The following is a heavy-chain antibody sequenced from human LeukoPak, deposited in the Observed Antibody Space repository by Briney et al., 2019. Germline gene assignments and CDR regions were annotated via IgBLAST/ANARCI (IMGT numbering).Heavy chain of an antibody. V-gene: IGHV4-59*01. CDR2: IYYSGST. J-gene: IGHJ5*02. D-gene: IGHD3-9*01. CDR1: GGSISSYY. CDR3: ARGNYDILTGYYIDWFDP. Sequence: SETLSLTCTVSGGSISSYYWSWIRQPPGKGLEWIGYIYYSGSTNYNPSLKSRVTISVDTSKNQFSLKLSSVTAADTAVYYCARGNYDILTGYYIDWFDPWGQGTLVTVSS.